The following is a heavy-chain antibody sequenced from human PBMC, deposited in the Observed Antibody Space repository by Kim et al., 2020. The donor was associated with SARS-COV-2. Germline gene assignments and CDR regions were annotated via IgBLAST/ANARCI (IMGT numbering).Heavy chain of an antibody. J-gene: IGHJ4*02. V-gene: IGHV1-8*01. CDR1: GYTFTSYD. CDR2: MNPNSGNT. Sequence: ASVKVSCKASGYTFTSYDINWVRQATGQGLEWMGWMNPNSGNTGYAQKFQGRVTMTRNTSISTAYMELSSLRSEDTAVYYCARGGLVVPADTMYYFDYWGQGTLVTVSS. D-gene: IGHD2-2*01. CDR3: ARGGLVVPADTMYYFDY.